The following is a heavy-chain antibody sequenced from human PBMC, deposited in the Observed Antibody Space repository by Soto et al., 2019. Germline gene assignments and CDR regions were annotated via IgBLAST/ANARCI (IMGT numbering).Heavy chain of an antibody. D-gene: IGHD1-1*01. CDR3: ARERDWNLDH. Sequence: QVQLVQSGAEVKKPGASVKVSCQASGYTFSNYGFSWVRQAPGQGLEWMGWIYIDNTKYEQKFQGRGTMTTDTPTGAVCRELRSVRADDLAGYWCARERDWNLDHWGQGTLVTVSS. J-gene: IGHJ4*02. V-gene: IGHV1-18*03. CDR1: GYTFSNYG. CDR2: IYIDNT.